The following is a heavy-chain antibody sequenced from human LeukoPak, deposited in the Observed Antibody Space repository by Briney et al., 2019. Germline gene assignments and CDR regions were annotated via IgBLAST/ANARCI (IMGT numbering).Heavy chain of an antibody. CDR1: GFTFSSYW. J-gene: IGHJ4*02. Sequence: GGSLRLSCAASGFTFSSYWMSWVRQAPGKGLEWVANIKQDGSEKYYVDSVKGRFTISRDNAKNSLYLQMNSLRAEDTAVYYCARDPSVLPAAIHFDYWGQGTLVTVSS. D-gene: IGHD2-2*01. CDR2: IKQDGSEK. CDR3: ARDPSVLPAAIHFDY. V-gene: IGHV3-7*01.